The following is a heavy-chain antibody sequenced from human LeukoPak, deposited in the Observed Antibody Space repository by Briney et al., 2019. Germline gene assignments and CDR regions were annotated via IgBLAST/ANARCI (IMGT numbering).Heavy chain of an antibody. V-gene: IGHV5-51*01. CDR2: NYPDDSDT. Sequence: GESLKISCKGFGYTFSNYWIGWVRQMPGKGLEWMGINYPDDSDTRYSPSFQGQVTISADKSITTAFLQWSSLKASDTAMYYCAIFGDKYGSGSYGDSWGQGTLVTVSS. CDR3: AIFGDKYGSGSYGDS. D-gene: IGHD3-10*01. J-gene: IGHJ4*02. CDR1: GYTFSNYW.